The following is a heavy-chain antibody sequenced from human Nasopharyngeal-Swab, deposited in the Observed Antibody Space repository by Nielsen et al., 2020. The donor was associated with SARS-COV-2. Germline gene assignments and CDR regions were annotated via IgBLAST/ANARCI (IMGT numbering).Heavy chain of an antibody. V-gene: IGHV3-48*02. CDR3: ARDQYYDSSGYYYYGMDV. Sequence: GESLKISCAASGFTFSTYSMNWVRQAPGKGLEWVSYISSSSTIYYADSVKGRFTISRDNAKNSLYLQMNSLRDEDTAVYYCARDQYYDSSGYYYYGMDVWGQGTTVTVSS. CDR2: ISSSSTI. D-gene: IGHD3-22*01. J-gene: IGHJ6*02. CDR1: GFTFSTYS.